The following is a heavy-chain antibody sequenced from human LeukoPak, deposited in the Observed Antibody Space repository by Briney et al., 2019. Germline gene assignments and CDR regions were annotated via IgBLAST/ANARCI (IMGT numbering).Heavy chain of an antibody. J-gene: IGHJ4*02. D-gene: IGHD5-12*01. CDR1: GGTFSSYA. Sequence: ASVKVSCKASGGTFSSYAISWVRQAPGQGLEWMGGIIPIFGTANYAQKFQGRVTITADESTSTAYMELSSLRSEDTAVYYCATSPPYSGYEYSFDYWGQETLVTVSS. CDR2: IIPIFGTA. CDR3: ATSPPYSGYEYSFDY. V-gene: IGHV1-69*13.